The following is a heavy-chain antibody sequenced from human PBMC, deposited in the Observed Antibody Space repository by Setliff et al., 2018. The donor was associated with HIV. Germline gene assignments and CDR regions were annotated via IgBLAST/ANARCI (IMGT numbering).Heavy chain of an antibody. Sequence: PGGSLRLSCAASGFSFSDYYMTWVRQAPGRGLEWVSAISGSGGSTYYADSVKGRFTISRDNSKNTLYLQMNSLRAEDTAVYYCAKDYYDFVWGSSLAYWGQGTLVTVSS. D-gene: IGHD3-16*01. J-gene: IGHJ4*02. CDR3: AKDYYDFVWGSSLAY. CDR1: GFSFSDYY. V-gene: IGHV3-23*01. CDR2: ISGSGGST.